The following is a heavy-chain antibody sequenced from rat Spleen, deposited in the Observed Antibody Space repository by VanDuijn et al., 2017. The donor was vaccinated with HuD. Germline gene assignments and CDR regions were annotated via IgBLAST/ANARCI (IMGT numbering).Heavy chain of an antibody. J-gene: IGHJ4*01. CDR2: ITNSGGST. D-gene: IGHD2-1*01. V-gene: IGHV5S13*01. Sequence: EVQLVESGGGLVQPGRSLKLSCAASGFTFSNYGMAWVRQAPTKGLEWVASITNSGGSTYYRDSVKGRFTISRDNAKSTLYLQMDSLRSEDTATYYCTTHITYSTDVMDAWGQGASVTVSS. CDR3: TTHITYSTDVMDA. CDR1: GFTFSNYG.